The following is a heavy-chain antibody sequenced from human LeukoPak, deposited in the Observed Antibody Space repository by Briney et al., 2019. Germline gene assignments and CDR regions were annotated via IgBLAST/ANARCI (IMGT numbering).Heavy chain of an antibody. CDR1: GFTFSSYW. CDR2: INSDGSST. J-gene: IGHJ6*03. CDR3: ARASLYDISTGYYYYYYMDV. V-gene: IGHV3-74*01. Sequence: GGSLRLSCAASGFTFSSYWMHWVRHAPGKGLVWVSRINSDGSSTSYADSVKGRFTISRDNAKNTLYLQMNSLRAEDTAVYYCARASLYDISTGYYYYYYMDVWGKGTTVTISS. D-gene: IGHD3-9*01.